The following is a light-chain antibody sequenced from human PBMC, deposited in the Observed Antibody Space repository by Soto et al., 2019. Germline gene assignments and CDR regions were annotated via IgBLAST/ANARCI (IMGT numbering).Light chain of an antibody. CDR3: LQDYNLPIT. Sequence: EVVLTQSPATLSLSPGAGAPLSCRARQSISSSYLSWYQQKPGQAPRLLIYGASTRATGIPARFSGSGRGSGTDFTLTISSLQPEDFAVYYCLQDYNLPITFGQGTRLEIK. V-gene: IGKV3D-7*01. CDR1: QSISSSY. CDR2: GAS. J-gene: IGKJ5*01.